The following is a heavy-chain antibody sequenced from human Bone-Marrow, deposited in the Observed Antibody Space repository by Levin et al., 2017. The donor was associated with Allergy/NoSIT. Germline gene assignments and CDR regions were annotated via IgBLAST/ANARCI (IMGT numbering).Heavy chain of an antibody. D-gene: IGHD2-15*01. V-gene: IGHV2-70*18. Sequence: GSGPTLVKPTQTLTLTCTFSGFSLTTLEMAVTWVRQPPGKAPQWLGLIDWNDDTFYTTSLKTRLSISKDTSKNQVVLTMTNMDPLDTATYFCARSRVADRNGGYSIDYWGQGTLVTVSS. CDR3: ARSRVADRNGGYSIDY. CDR1: GFSLTTLEMA. CDR2: IDWNDDT. J-gene: IGHJ4*02.